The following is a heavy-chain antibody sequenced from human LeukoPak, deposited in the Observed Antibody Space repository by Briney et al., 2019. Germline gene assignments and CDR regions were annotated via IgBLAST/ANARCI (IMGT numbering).Heavy chain of an antibody. V-gene: IGHV1-18*01. D-gene: IGHD6-13*01. CDR3: AREGGSSWYAIILYYFDY. Sequence: ASVKVSCKASGYTFTSYGISSVRQAPGQGLEWMGGISAYNGNTNYAQKLQGRVTMTTDTSTSTAYMELRSLRSDDTAVYYCAREGGSSWYAIILYYFDYWGQGTLVTVSS. CDR1: GYTFTSYG. CDR2: ISAYNGNT. J-gene: IGHJ4*02.